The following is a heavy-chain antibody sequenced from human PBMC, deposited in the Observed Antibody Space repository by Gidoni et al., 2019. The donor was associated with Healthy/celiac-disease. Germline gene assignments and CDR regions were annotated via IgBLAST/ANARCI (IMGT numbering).Heavy chain of an antibody. J-gene: IGHJ6*02. CDR2: ISGSGGST. Sequence: EVQLVESGGGLVQPGGSLRLSCAASGFTFSSYAMSWVRQAPGKGLEWVSAISGSGGSTYYADSVKGRFTISRDNSKKTLYLQMNSLRAEDTAVYYCARTYYDILTGYYTSYYYYYGMDVWGQGTTVTVSS. V-gene: IGHV3-23*04. CDR1: GFTFSSYA. CDR3: ARTYYDILTGYYTSYYYYYGMDV. D-gene: IGHD3-9*01.